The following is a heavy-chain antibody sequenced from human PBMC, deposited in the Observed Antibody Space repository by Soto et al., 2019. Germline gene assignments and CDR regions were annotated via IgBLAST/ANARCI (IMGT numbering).Heavy chain of an antibody. V-gene: IGHV1-69*13. CDR2: IITIFGTA. Sequence: SVKVSCKASVGTFSSYAISWVRQAPGQGLEGMGGIITIFGTANYAQKFQGRVTITADDSTSTAYMELSSLRSEDTAVYYCARGIPVAGNDAFDIWGQGTMVTVSS. D-gene: IGHD6-19*01. J-gene: IGHJ3*02. CDR3: ARGIPVAGNDAFDI. CDR1: VGTFSSYA.